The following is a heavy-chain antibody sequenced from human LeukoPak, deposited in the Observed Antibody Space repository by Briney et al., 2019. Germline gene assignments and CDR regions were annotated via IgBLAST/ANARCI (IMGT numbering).Heavy chain of an antibody. CDR2: IIPILGIA. J-gene: IGHJ6*02. CDR1: GGTFSSYA. Sequence: ASVKVSCKASGGTFSSYAISWVRQAPGQGLEWMGRIIPILGIANYAQKFQGRVTITADKSTSTAYMELSSLRSEDTAVYYCARTMVRGVAARDVWGQGTTVTVSS. D-gene: IGHD3-10*01. V-gene: IGHV1-69*04. CDR3: ARTMVRGVAARDV.